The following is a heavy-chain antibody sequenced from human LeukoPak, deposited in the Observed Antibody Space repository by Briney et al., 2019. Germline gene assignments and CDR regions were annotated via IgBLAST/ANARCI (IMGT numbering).Heavy chain of an antibody. CDR3: ARSHYGSTSTNYYMDV. Sequence: SETLSLTCAVSGGSISSYYWSWIRQPPGKGLEWIGYIYYSGSTNYNPSLKSRVSISVDTSKNQFSLKVSSVTAADTAVYYCARSHYGSTSTNYYMDVWGKGTTVTVSS. CDR1: GGSISSYY. J-gene: IGHJ6*03. V-gene: IGHV4-59*01. CDR2: IYYSGST. D-gene: IGHD2-2*01.